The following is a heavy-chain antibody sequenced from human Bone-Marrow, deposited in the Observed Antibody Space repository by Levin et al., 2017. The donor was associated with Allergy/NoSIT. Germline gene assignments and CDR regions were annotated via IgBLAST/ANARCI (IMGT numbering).Heavy chain of an antibody. CDR1: GGSISSYY. CDR3: ARHPGTLLKRNYYGSGSYYNLYDYYMDV. J-gene: IGHJ6*03. CDR2: IYYSGST. D-gene: IGHD3-10*01. Sequence: PSETLSLTCTVSGGSISSYYWSWIRQPPGKGLEWIGYIYYSGSTNYNPSLKSRVTISVDTSKNQFSLKLSSVTAADTAVYYCARHPGTLLKRNYYGSGSYYNLYDYYMDVWGKGTTVTVSS. V-gene: IGHV4-59*08.